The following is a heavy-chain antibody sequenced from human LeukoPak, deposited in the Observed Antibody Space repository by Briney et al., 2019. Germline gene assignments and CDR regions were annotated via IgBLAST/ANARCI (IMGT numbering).Heavy chain of an antibody. V-gene: IGHV6-1*01. CDR2: TYYWSKWYN. D-gene: IGHD6-19*01. Sequence: SQTLSLTCAISGDSVSSNSAAWNWIRQSPSRGLEWLGRTYYWSKWYNDYAVSVKSRITINPDTSKNQFSLKLSSVTAADTAVYYCARHVSGSGWYLSYYYYGMDVWGQGTTVTVSS. CDR1: GDSVSSNSAA. CDR3: ARHVSGSGWYLSYYYYGMDV. J-gene: IGHJ6*02.